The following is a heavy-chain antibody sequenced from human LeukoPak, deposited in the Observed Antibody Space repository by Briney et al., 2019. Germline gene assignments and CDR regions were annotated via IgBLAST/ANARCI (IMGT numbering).Heavy chain of an antibody. CDR1: GLTSNDHA. V-gene: IGHV3-9*02. Sequence: GGSLRPSCIASGLTSNDHAMHWVREPPGKGLEWVSSITLSSDDIVYAGSVKGRFTISTDNAKNSLYLQMDSLRVEDMAIYYCVKEVRGSGFLDRWGQGTLVTVSP. D-gene: IGHD3-22*01. CDR2: ITLSSDDI. CDR3: VKEVRGSGFLDR. J-gene: IGHJ5*02.